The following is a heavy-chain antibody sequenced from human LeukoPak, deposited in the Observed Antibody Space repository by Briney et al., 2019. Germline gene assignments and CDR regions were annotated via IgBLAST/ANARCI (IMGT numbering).Heavy chain of an antibody. Sequence: GGSLRLSCAASGFIFSKYSMNWVRQAPGKGLEWVSYISPSSSNILYADSVKGRFTISRDNAKNSLYLQMNSLRAQDTAVYYCARTLYYYDSSGYFYWGQGTLVTVSS. CDR2: ISPSSSNI. V-gene: IGHV3-48*01. D-gene: IGHD3-22*01. CDR1: GFIFSKYS. CDR3: ARTLYYYDSSGYFY. J-gene: IGHJ4*02.